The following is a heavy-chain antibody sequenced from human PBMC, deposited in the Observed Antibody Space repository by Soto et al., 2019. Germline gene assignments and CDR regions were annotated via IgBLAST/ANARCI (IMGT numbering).Heavy chain of an antibody. V-gene: IGHV5-51*01. D-gene: IGHD3-10*01. CDR1: GYSFTSYW. Sequence: PGESLKISCKGSGYSFTSYWIGWVRQMPGKGLEWMGIIYPGDSDTRYSPSFQGPVTISADKSISTAYLQWSSLKASDTAMYYCARRRYYGSGSYYYYGMDVWGQGTTVTVSS. J-gene: IGHJ6*02. CDR3: ARRRYYGSGSYYYYGMDV. CDR2: IYPGDSDT.